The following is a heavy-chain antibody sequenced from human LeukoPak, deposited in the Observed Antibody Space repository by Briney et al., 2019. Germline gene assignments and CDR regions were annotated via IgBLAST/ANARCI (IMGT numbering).Heavy chain of an antibody. V-gene: IGHV3-21*01. CDR2: ISSSSSYI. D-gene: IGHD4-23*01. J-gene: IGHJ5*02. CDR3: AKDGISGNNHWDWFDP. CDR1: GLTFSGYS. Sequence: GGSLRLSCAASGLTFSGYSMNWVRQAPGKGLEWVSSISSSSSYIFYADSVKGRFTISRDNAKSSLYLQMNSLRAEDTAVYYCAKDGISGNNHWDWFDPWGQGTLVSVSS.